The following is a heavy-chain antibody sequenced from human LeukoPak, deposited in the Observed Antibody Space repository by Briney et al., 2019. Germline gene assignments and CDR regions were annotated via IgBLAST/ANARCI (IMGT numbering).Heavy chain of an antibody. CDR2: ISGSGGST. Sequence: PGGSLRLSCAASGFTFSSYAMSWVRQAPGKGLEWVSAISGSGGSTYYADSVKGRFTISRDNSKNTLYLQMNSLRAEDTAVYYCAKDRELSGRLATTFDYWGQGTLVTVSS. J-gene: IGHJ4*02. D-gene: IGHD1-26*01. CDR3: AKDRELSGRLATTFDY. CDR1: GFTFSSYA. V-gene: IGHV3-23*01.